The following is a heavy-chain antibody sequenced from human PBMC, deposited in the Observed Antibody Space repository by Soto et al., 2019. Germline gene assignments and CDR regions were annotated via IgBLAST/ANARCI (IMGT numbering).Heavy chain of an antibody. Sequence: VQLQGSGPGLVKPSQTLSLTCTVSGASVNTGDYYWSYIRQSPGKGLEWLGYIFYSGDTYYNPSLKSRATISMNTSRTQNSRTLTSVTDADTAVYFCVGTGTTDDFWGEGTLVTVSS. CDR1: GASVNTGDYY. D-gene: IGHD1-7*01. CDR2: IFYSGDT. V-gene: IGHV4-30-4*01. CDR3: VGTGTTDDF. J-gene: IGHJ1*01.